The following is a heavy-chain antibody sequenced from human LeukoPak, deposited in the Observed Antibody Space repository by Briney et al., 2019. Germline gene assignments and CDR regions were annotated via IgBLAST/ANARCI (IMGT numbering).Heavy chain of an antibody. CDR1: GGTFSSYA. CDR2: VIPIFGTA. Sequence: GSSVKVSCKASGGTFSSYAISWVRQAPGQGLEWMGRVIPIFGTANYAQKFQGRVTITADKSTSTAYMELSSLRSEDTAVYYCARGPMIVKIRLDYWGQGTLVTVSS. J-gene: IGHJ4*02. CDR3: ARGPMIVKIRLDY. D-gene: IGHD3-22*01. V-gene: IGHV1-69*06.